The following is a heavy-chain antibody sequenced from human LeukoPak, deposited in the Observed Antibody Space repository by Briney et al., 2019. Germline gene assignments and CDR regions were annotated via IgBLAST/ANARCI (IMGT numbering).Heavy chain of an antibody. CDR2: INPNSGGT. J-gene: IGHJ5*02. D-gene: IGHD3-9*01. CDR3: ARDPYDILTGYYWFDP. V-gene: IGHV1-2*02. CDR1: GYTFTGYY. Sequence: ASVKVSCKASGYTFTGYYMHWVRQAPGQGLEWMGWINPNSGGTNYAQKFQGRVTMTRDTSISTAYMELSRLRSDDTAVYYCARDPYDILTGYYWFDPWGQGTLVTVSS.